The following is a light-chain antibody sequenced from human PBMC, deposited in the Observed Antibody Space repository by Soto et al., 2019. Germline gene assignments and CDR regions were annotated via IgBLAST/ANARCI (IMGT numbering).Light chain of an antibody. V-gene: IGKV1-8*01. CDR2: AAS. J-gene: IGKJ2*01. CDR1: QGISSY. CDR3: QQYYSYLYT. Sequence: AIRMTQSPSSLSASTGDRVTITCRASQGISSYLAWYQQKPGKAPKLLIYAASTLQSGVPSRFSGSGSATDFTLTISCLQSEDFATYYCQQYYSYLYTFGQGTKLEIK.